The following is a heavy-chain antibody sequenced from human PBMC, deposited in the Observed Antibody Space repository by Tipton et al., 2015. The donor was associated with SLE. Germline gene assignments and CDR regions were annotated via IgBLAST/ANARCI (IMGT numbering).Heavy chain of an antibody. V-gene: IGHV4-59*07. D-gene: IGHD3-22*01. CDR2: IYYSGST. CDR1: GGSISSYY. CDR3: ARGFRYSSGPGAY. Sequence: TLSLTCTVSGGSISSYYWSWIRQPPGKGLEWIGYIYYSGSTNYNPSLKSRVTISVDTSKNQFPLKLTSVTAADTAVYYCARGFRYSSGPGAYRGQGTLVTVSS. J-gene: IGHJ4*02.